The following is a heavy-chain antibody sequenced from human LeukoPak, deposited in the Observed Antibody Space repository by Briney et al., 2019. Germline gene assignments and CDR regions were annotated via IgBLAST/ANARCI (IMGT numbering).Heavy chain of an antibody. CDR3: ATDLGSSRPNF. CDR1: GFSFSTYW. J-gene: IGHJ4*02. CDR2: IKQDGSEN. V-gene: IGHV3-7*01. D-gene: IGHD6-13*01. Sequence: GGSLRLSCAASGFSFSTYWMTWVRQAPGKGLEWVANIKQDGSENYCVDSARGRFTISRDNAKNSLYLQMNRLTAEDTAVYYCATDLGSSRPNFWGQGILVTVSS.